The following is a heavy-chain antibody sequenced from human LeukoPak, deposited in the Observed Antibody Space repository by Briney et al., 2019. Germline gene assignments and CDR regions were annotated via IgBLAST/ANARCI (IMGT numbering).Heavy chain of an antibody. CDR3: AIKVDPSYYYYYYMDV. Sequence: PSETLSLTCAVYGGSFSGCYWSWIRQPPGKGLEWIGEINHSGSTNYNPSLKSRVTISVDTSKNQFSLKLSSVTAADTAVYYCAIKVDPSYYYYYYMDVWGKGTTVTVSS. D-gene: IGHD1-26*01. V-gene: IGHV4-34*01. CDR2: INHSGST. CDR1: GGSFSGCY. J-gene: IGHJ6*03.